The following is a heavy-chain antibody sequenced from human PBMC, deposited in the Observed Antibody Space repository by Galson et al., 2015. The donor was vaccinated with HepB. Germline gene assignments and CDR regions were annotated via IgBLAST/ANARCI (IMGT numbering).Heavy chain of an antibody. CDR3: ARDARVQGVINPLFDY. J-gene: IGHJ4*02. Sequence: SVKVSCKASGYTFTSYGISWVRQAPGQGLEWMGWISAYNGNTNYAQKLQGRVTMTTDTSTSTAYMELRSLRSDDTAVYYCARDARVQGVINPLFDYWGQGTLVTVSS. V-gene: IGHV1-18*01. CDR1: GYTFTSYG. D-gene: IGHD3-10*01. CDR2: ISAYNGNT.